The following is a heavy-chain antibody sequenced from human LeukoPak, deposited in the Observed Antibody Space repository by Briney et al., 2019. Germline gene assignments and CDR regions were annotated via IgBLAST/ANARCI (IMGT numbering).Heavy chain of an antibody. CDR3: ARVDIVVVPAAMGYYYYYGMDV. CDR1: GFTFSSYW. J-gene: IGHJ6*02. Sequence: GGSLRLSCAASGFTFSSYWMSWVRQAPGKGLEWVANIKQDGSEKYYVDSVKGRFTISRDNAKNSLYLQMNGLRAEDTAVYYCARVDIVVVPAAMGYYYYYGMDVWGQGTTVTVSS. D-gene: IGHD2-2*03. CDR2: IKQDGSEK. V-gene: IGHV3-7*03.